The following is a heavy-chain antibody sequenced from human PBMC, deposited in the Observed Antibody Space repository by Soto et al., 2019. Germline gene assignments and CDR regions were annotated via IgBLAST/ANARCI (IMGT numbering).Heavy chain of an antibody. J-gene: IGHJ4*02. CDR1: GFTFSSYA. Sequence: DVQLLESGGGLVQPEGSLRLSCAASGFTFSSYAMGWVRQVPGKGLEWVAVVSIGGSTHYADSVRGRFTISRDNSKYTLSLQMNSLAAEDTAVYVCAKRRGVGGHFDYWGQGALVTVSS. CDR3: AKRRGVGGHFDY. CDR2: VSIGGST. V-gene: IGHV3-23*01. D-gene: IGHD2-8*02.